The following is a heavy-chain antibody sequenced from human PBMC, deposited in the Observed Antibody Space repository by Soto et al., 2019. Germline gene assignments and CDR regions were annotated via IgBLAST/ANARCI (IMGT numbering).Heavy chain of an antibody. D-gene: IGHD6-13*01. CDR3: ARGYRQSGYSSSWVFDY. CDR2: MYYSGST. V-gene: IGHV4-31*01. J-gene: IGHJ4*02. Sequence: QVQLRESGPGLVKPSQTLSLTCTVSGGSINSGGYYWNWIRQHPGKGLEWIGYMYYSGSTYYNPFRSSQVIISADTSENQLSLKQSSVTAADTAVYFCARGYRQSGYSSSWVFDYWGQGILVNFSS. CDR1: GGSINSGGYY.